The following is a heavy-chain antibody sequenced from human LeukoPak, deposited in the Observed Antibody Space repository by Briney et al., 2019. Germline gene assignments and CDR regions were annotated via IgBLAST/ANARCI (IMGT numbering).Heavy chain of an antibody. D-gene: IGHD3-22*01. Sequence: PSETLSLTCTVSGGSISSYYWSWIRQPPGKGLEWIGYIYYSGSTNYNPSLKSRVTISVDTSKNQFSLKLSSVTAADTAVYHCARDPRKRYYYDSSGSNWFDPWGQGTLVTVSS. CDR2: IYYSGST. J-gene: IGHJ5*02. V-gene: IGHV4-59*01. CDR1: GGSISSYY. CDR3: ARDPRKRYYYDSSGSNWFDP.